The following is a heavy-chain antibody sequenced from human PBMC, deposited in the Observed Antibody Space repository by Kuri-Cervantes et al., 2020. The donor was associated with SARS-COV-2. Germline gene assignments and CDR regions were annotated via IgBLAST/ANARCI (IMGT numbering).Heavy chain of an antibody. CDR3: ARSLVVVVAASDY. D-gene: IGHD2-15*01. J-gene: IGHJ4*02. Sequence: GESLKISCAASGFTFSDYYMSWIRQAPGKGLEWVSYISSSGSTIYYADSVKGRFTISRDNSKNTLYLQMNSLRAEDTAVYYCARSLVVVVAASDYWGQGTLVTVSS. V-gene: IGHV3-11*01. CDR1: GFTFSDYY. CDR2: ISSSGSTI.